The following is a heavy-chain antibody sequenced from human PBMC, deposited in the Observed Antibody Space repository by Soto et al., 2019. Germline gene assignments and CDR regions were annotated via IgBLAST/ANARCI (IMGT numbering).Heavy chain of an antibody. Sequence: EIQLVESGGGLVKPGGSLRLSCAASGLTFSIYTMNWVRQAPGKGLEFVSSIGRTGIDRYYIDSVKGRFTISRDNAQKSLYLQMNSLRVEDTALYYCVCDDNRRFWGQGTLVTVS. CDR3: VCDDNRRF. J-gene: IGHJ4*02. CDR1: GLTFSIYT. D-gene: IGHD1-1*01. CDR2: IGRTGIDR. V-gene: IGHV3-21*01.